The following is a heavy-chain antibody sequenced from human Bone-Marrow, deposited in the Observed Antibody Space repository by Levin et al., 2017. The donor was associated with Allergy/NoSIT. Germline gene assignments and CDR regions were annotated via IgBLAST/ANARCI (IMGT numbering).Heavy chain of an antibody. CDR3: AKFPAPDGQYIFDF. CDR1: GFTFSNSA. J-gene: IGHJ4*02. Sequence: PGGSLRLSCVASGFTFSNSAMGWVRQAPGKGLEWVSGISGTADDTYYADSMKGRFTISRDNYKNTLYLQMNSLRPEDTARYYCAKFPAPDGQYIFDFWGQGVLVTVSS. D-gene: IGHD1-1*01. CDR2: ISGTADDT. V-gene: IGHV3-23*01.